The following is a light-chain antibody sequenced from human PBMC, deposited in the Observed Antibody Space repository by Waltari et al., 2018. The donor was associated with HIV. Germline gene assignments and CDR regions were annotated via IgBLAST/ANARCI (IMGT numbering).Light chain of an antibody. CDR1: SRDIGAYDS. CDR2: EVS. Sequence: QSALTQPPSASGSLGQSVTISCTGSSRDIGAYDSVPWFQQHPNNAPKLLLYEVSKRPSGVPDRFSGSRSGETAFLSVSGLQPDDTAAYFCSSYGDNIRVLFGGGTNLTV. V-gene: IGLV2-8*01. CDR3: SSYGDNIRVL. J-gene: IGLJ2*01.